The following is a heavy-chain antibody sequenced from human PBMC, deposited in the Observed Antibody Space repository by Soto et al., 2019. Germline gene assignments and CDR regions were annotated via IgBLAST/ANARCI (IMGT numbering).Heavy chain of an antibody. CDR1: GGSISSGDYY. V-gene: IGHV4-30-4*01. CDR2: IYYSGST. Sequence: QVQLQESGRGLVKPSQTLCLTCTVSGGSISSGDYYWSWIRQPPGKGLEWIGYIYYSGSTYYNPSLKSRVTISVHTSKNQFSLKLSSVTAADTAVYYCARSGDGLLAFDIWGLGTMVTVSS. J-gene: IGHJ3*02. CDR3: ARSGDGLLAFDI. D-gene: IGHD1-26*01.